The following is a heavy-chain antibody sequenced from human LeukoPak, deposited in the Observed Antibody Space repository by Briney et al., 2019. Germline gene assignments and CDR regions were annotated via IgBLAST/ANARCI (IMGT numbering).Heavy chain of an antibody. CDR3: ARAPPRIAAAPFDY. CDR1: GFTFNSYA. CDR2: LSTGGGST. J-gene: IGHJ4*02. D-gene: IGHD6-13*01. V-gene: IGHV3-23*01. Sequence: QPGGSLRLSCAASGFTFNSYAMNWVRQAPGKGLEWVLSLSTGGGSTYYADSVKGRFTISRDNSKNTLYLQMNSLRAEDTAVYYCARAPPRIAAAPFDYWGQGTLVTVSS.